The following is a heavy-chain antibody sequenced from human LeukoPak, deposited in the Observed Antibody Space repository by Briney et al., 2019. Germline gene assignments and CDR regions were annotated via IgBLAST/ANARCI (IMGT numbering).Heavy chain of an antibody. CDR2: IYTSGST. V-gene: IGHV4-4*07. J-gene: IGHJ3*02. CDR1: GGSISSYY. D-gene: IGHD3-10*01. CDR3: AREGRAYGSGSEGAFDI. Sequence: SETLSLTCTVSGGSISSYYWSWIRRPAGKGLEWIGRIYTSGSTNYNPSLKSRVTMSVDTSKNQFSLKLSSVTAADTAVYYCAREGRAYGSGSEGAFDIWGQGTMVTVSS.